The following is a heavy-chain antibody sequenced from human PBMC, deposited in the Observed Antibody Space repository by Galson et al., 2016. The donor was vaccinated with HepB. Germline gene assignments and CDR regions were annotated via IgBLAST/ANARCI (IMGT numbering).Heavy chain of an antibody. Sequence: SLRLSCAASGFTFNIYAMSWVRLAPGQGLEWVSAISSGGTTSCADSVKGRFTISRDNSKNTLSLQMNSLRAEDTAVYYCAKDRDSNWYEKYFQHWGQGTLVTVSS. CDR1: GFTFNIYA. D-gene: IGHD6-13*01. V-gene: IGHV3-23*01. CDR3: AKDRDSNWYEKYFQH. CDR2: ISSGGTT. J-gene: IGHJ1*01.